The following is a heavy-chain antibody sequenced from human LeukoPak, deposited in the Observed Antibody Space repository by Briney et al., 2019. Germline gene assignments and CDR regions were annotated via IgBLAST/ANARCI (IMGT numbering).Heavy chain of an antibody. CDR2: IIPILGIA. J-gene: IGHJ4*02. CDR3: ARGDTMLTTYYFDY. V-gene: IGHV1-69*04. CDR1: GGTFSSYA. Sequence: SVKVSCKASGGTFSSYAISWVRQAPGQGLGWMGRIIPILGIANYAQKFQGRVTITADKSTSTAYMELSSLRSEDTAVYYCARGDTMLTTYYFDYWGQGTLVTVSS. D-gene: IGHD4/OR15-4a*01.